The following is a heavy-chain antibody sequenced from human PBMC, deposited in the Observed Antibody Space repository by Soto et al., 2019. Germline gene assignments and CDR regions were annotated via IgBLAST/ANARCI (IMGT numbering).Heavy chain of an antibody. CDR1: GFTFSSYA. V-gene: IGHV3-30-3*01. CDR2: ISYDGSNK. D-gene: IGHD3-3*01. Sequence: QVQLVESGGGVVQPGRSLRLSCAASGFTFSSYAMHWVRQAPGKGLEWVAVISYDGSNKYYADSVKGRFTISRDNSKHTLYLQMNSLRAEDTAVYYCAREGTVLRFRQWDYWGQGTLVTVSS. CDR3: AREGTVLRFRQWDY. J-gene: IGHJ4*02.